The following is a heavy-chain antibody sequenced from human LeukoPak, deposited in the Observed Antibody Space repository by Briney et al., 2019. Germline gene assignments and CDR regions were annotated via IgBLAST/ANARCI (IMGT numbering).Heavy chain of an antibody. Sequence: SQTLSLTCTVSGGSISSGDYYWSWIRQPPGKGLEWIGYIYYSGSTYYNPSLKSRVTISVDTSKNQFSLKLSSVTAADTAVYYCARIERAAAAVDYWGQGTLVTVSS. D-gene: IGHD6-13*01. CDR3: ARIERAAAAVDY. CDR2: IYYSGST. V-gene: IGHV4-30-4*01. CDR1: GGSISSGDYY. J-gene: IGHJ4*02.